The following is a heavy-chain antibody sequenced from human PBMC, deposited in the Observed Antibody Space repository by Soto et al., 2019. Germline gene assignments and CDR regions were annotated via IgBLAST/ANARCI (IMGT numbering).Heavy chain of an antibody. CDR2: IYHSGST. J-gene: IGHJ5*02. CDR3: ARVAYCGGDCYRGFDP. Sequence: QLQLQESGSGLVKPSQTLSLTCAVSGGSISSGGYSWSWIRQPPGKGLEWIGYIYHSGSTYYNPSLKSLVTISVDRSKNQFSLKLSSVTAADTAVYYCARVAYCGGDCYRGFDPWGQGTLVTVSS. V-gene: IGHV4-30-2*01. CDR1: GGSISSGGYS. D-gene: IGHD2-21*02.